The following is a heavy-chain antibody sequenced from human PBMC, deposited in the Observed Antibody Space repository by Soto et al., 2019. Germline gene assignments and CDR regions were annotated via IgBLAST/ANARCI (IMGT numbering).Heavy chain of an antibody. D-gene: IGHD4-17*01. CDR1: GFTFSHYA. V-gene: IGHV3-23*01. Sequence: EAQLLESGGGLVQPGGSLRLSCAASGFTFSHYAMTWVRQTPGRGLEYVSSITGSGAGTFYADSVKGRFTISRDNSKNTLYLQPSSLRAEDTAIYFCAKDPNGDYIGAFDSWGQGSLVTVSS. CDR2: ITGSGAGT. J-gene: IGHJ4*02. CDR3: AKDPNGDYIGAFDS.